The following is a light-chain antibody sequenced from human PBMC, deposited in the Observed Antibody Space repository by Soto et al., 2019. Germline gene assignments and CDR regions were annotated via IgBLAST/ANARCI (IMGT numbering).Light chain of an antibody. V-gene: IGKV1-5*02. J-gene: IGKJ1*01. Sequence: QRTQCPSTLCSSVVEIGTILCRASQSISSWLAWYQQKPGTAPKLLIYHASILETAVPSRFSGNGSGTEFTLTISSLQPGDFATYYCQQYNSYSFGQGTKVDI. CDR3: QQYNSYS. CDR1: QSISSW. CDR2: HAS.